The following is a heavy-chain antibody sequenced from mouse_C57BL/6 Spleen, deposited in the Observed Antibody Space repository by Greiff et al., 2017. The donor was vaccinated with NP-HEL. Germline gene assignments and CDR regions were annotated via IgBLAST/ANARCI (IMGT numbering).Heavy chain of an antibody. CDR3: ARSKLGPDY. CDR2: IDPSDSYT. V-gene: IGHV1-69*01. CDR1: GYTFTSYW. D-gene: IGHD4-1*01. Sequence: VQLQQPGAELVMPGASVKLSCKASGYTFTSYWMHWVKQRPGQGLEWIGEIDPSDSYTNYNQKFKGKSTLTVDKSSSTAYMQLSSLTSEDSAVYYCARSKLGPDYWGQGTTLTVSS. J-gene: IGHJ2*01.